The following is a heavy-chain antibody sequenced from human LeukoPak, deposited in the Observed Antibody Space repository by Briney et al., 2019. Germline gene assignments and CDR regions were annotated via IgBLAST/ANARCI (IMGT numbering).Heavy chain of an antibody. J-gene: IGHJ5*02. CDR3: ARDVAAADPGWFDP. CDR1: GGSFSGYY. CDR2: INHSGST. V-gene: IGHV4-34*01. D-gene: IGHD6-13*01. Sequence: SETLSLTCAVYGGSFSGYYWSWIRQPPGKGLEWIGEINHSGSTNYNPSLKSRVTISVDTSKNQFSLKLSSVTAADTAVYYCARDVAAADPGWFDPWGQGTLVTVSS.